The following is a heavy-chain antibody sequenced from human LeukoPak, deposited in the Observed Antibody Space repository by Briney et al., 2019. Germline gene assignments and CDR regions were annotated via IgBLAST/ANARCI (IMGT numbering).Heavy chain of an antibody. D-gene: IGHD6-19*01. CDR2: IIPIFGTA. V-gene: IGHV1-69*13. J-gene: IGHJ6*02. CDR3: ARDRGSGWSRDYYGMDV. CDR1: GGTFSSYA. Sequence: ASVKVSCKASGGTFSSYAISRVRQAPGQGLEWMGGIIPIFGTANYAQKFQGRVTITADESTSTACMELSSLRSEDTAVYYCARDRGSGWSRDYYGMDVWGQGTTVTVSS.